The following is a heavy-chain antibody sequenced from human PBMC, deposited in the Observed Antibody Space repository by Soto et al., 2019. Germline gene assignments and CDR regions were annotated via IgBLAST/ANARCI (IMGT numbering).Heavy chain of an antibody. CDR2: ISGSGGST. V-gene: IGHV3-23*01. CDR3: AKDSHYDFWSGYYPRYNWFDP. Sequence: GGSLRLSCAASGFTFSSYSMNWVRQAPGKGLEWVSAISGSGGSTYYADSVKGRFTISRDNSKNTLYLQMNSLRAEDTAVYYCAKDSHYDFWSGYYPRYNWFDPWGQGTLVTVSS. CDR1: GFTFSSYS. J-gene: IGHJ5*02. D-gene: IGHD3-3*01.